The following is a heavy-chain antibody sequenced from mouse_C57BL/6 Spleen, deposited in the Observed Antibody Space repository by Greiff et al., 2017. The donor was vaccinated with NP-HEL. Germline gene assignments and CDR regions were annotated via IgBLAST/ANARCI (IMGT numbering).Heavy chain of an antibody. D-gene: IGHD1-1*01. CDR1: GFSLSTSGMG. J-gene: IGHJ1*03. Sequence: QVTLKVSGPGILQSSQTLSLTCSFSGFSLSTSGMGVCWIRQPSGKGLEWLAHIYWDDDKRYNPSLKSRLTNAKGTARNQVFLKITSVDTADTATYYCARRGYYGSSHWYFDVWGTGTTVTVSS. CDR2: IYWDDDK. CDR3: ARRGYYGSSHWYFDV. V-gene: IGHV8-12*01.